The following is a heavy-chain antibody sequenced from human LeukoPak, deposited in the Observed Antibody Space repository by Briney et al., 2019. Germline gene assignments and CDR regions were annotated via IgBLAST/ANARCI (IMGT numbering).Heavy chain of an antibody. CDR2: ISYTGST. Sequence: ETLSLTCTVSGDSISSCYWSWIRQPPGKGLEWIGYISYTGSTNYNPSLKSRVTISVDTSKNHFSLKLSSVTAADTAVYYCVRGHCSGGTCYRNFFDYWGQGTLVTVSS. CDR1: GDSISSCY. J-gene: IGHJ4*02. V-gene: IGHV4-59*01. CDR3: VRGHCSGGTCYRNFFDY. D-gene: IGHD2-15*01.